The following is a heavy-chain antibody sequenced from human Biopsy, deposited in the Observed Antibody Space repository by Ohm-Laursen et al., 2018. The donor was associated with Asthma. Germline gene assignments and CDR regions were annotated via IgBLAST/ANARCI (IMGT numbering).Heavy chain of an antibody. J-gene: IGHJ6*02. V-gene: IGHV1-46*01. CDR2: INPSGGST. CDR3: ARGGDDSWGYYSMDV. Sequence: ASVKVSCKASGYTLTSYYMHWVRQAPGQGLEWMGIINPSGGSTTYAQKFQGRVTMTRDTSTSTVYMELSSLRSEDTAVYYCARGGDDSWGYYSMDVWGQGTAVTVSS. CDR1: GYTLTSYY. D-gene: IGHD6-13*01.